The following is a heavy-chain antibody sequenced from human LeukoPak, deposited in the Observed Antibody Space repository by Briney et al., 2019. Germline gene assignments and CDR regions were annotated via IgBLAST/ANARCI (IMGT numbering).Heavy chain of an antibody. Sequence: ASVTVSFKSSGYTFTGYYMHWVRQAPGQGLEWMGWINPNSGGTNYAQKFQGRVTKTRDTSISTAYMEMSRLRSDDTAVYYCARGDSSAWDILDYWGQGTLVTVSS. J-gene: IGHJ4*02. D-gene: IGHD6-19*01. CDR2: INPNSGGT. CDR3: ARGDSSAWDILDY. CDR1: GYTFTGYY. V-gene: IGHV1-2*02.